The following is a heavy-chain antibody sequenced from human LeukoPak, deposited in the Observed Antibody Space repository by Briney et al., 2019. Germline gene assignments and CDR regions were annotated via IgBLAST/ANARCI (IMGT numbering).Heavy chain of an antibody. V-gene: IGHV1-2*02. CDR3: ARESGLKFDP. J-gene: IGHJ5*02. CDR2: INTNSGGT. Sequence: ASVKVSCKASGYTFTGYYMHWVRQAPGQGLEWMGWINTNSGGTNYAQKFQGRVTMARDTSISTAYMELSRLRSDNTAVYYGARESGLKFDPWGEGTLVTVSS. CDR1: GYTFTGYY.